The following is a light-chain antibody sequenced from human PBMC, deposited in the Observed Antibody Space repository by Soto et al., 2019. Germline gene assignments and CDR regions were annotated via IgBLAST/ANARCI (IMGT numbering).Light chain of an antibody. Sequence: QSVLTQPPSASGTPVQRVTISCSGSSPNIGGNTVKWYQQVPGTAPKLLIHGDTLRPSGVPDRFSGSKSGNSASLAISGLQSEDEAEYYCASLDASLKGVVFGGGTKVTVL. V-gene: IGLV1-44*01. CDR3: ASLDASLKGVV. CDR1: SPNIGGNT. J-gene: IGLJ2*01. CDR2: GDT.